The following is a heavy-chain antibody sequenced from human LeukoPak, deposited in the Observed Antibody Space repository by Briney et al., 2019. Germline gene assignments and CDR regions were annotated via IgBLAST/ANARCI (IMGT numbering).Heavy chain of an antibody. J-gene: IGHJ4*02. Sequence: GGSLRLSCAASGFTFSSSWMHWVRQAPGKGLVWVSRINSDGSTTNYADSAKGRFIISRDNAKNTLYLQMNSLRVEDTAVYYCTRPESSSSLACDHWGQGTLVTVSS. D-gene: IGHD2-2*01. CDR2: INSDGSTT. V-gene: IGHV3-74*01. CDR3: TRPESSSSLACDH. CDR1: GFTFSSSW.